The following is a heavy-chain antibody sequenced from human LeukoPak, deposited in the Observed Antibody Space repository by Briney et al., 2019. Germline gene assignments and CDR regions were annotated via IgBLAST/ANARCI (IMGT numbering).Heavy chain of an antibody. J-gene: IGHJ4*02. CDR2: IIPIFGTA. CDR1: GGTFSNYA. D-gene: IGHD2-2*01. V-gene: IGHV1-69*05. CDR3: ARSLVRAGPAGY. Sequence: GASVKVSCKASGGTFSNYAISWVRQAPGQGLEWMGGIIPIFGTANYAQKFQGRVTITTDESTSTAYMELSSLRSEDTAVYYCARSLVRAGPAGYWGQGTLVTVSS.